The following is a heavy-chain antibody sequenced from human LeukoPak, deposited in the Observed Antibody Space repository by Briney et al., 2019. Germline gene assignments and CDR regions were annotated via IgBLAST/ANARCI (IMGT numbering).Heavy chain of an antibody. CDR1: GFTFTSYA. V-gene: IGHV3-30-3*01. D-gene: IGHD3-10*01. Sequence: SGRSLRLSCAGSGFTFTSYAVHWVRQAPGKRLEWVAFISSDGSTEHYADSVKGRFTLSRDNSKNTVSLQMNSLGAEDTAVYYCARGNGSGIFLIDYWGQGTLVSVSS. CDR2: ISSDGSTE. J-gene: IGHJ4*02. CDR3: ARGNGSGIFLIDY.